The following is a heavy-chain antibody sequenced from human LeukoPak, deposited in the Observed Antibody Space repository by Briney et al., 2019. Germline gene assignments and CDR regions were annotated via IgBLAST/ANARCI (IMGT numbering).Heavy chain of an antibody. CDR3: AKSFEMATITLCYFDY. J-gene: IGHJ4*02. CDR2: ISYDGSNK. Sequence: GGSLRLSCAASGFTFSSYAMHWVRQAPGKGLEWVAVISYDGSNKYYADSVKGRFTISRDNSKNTLYLQMNSLRAEDTAVYYCAKSFEMATITLCYFDYWGQGTLVTVSS. CDR1: GFTFSSYA. V-gene: IGHV3-30*04. D-gene: IGHD5-24*01.